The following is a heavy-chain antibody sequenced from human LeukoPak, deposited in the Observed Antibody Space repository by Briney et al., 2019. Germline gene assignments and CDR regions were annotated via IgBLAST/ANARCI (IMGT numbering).Heavy chain of an antibody. CDR2: IWYDGSNK. J-gene: IGHJ4*02. Sequence: GGSLRLSCAASGFTFSSYGMHWVRQAPGKGLEWVAVIWYDGSNKYYADSVKGRFTISRDNSKNTLYLQMNSPRAEDTAVYYCARDEDIGVTAPDYWGQGTLVTVSS. V-gene: IGHV3-33*01. CDR1: GFTFSSYG. CDR3: ARDEDIGVTAPDY. D-gene: IGHD2-15*01.